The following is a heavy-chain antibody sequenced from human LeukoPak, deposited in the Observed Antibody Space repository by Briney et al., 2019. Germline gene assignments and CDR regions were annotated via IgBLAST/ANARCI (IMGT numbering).Heavy chain of an antibody. CDR3: ARAQRGCSANSCYLDP. J-gene: IGHJ5*02. CDR2: ILYTGDT. CDR1: GASVSSGNW. Sequence: SETLSLTCAVSGASVSSGNWWNWARQSPGKGLEWIAEILYTGDTNYDPSLRSRVTLSIDNSNNEASLKLASVTAADSAVYYCARAQRGCSANSCYLDPWGPGILVTVSS. D-gene: IGHD2-15*01. V-gene: IGHV4-4*02.